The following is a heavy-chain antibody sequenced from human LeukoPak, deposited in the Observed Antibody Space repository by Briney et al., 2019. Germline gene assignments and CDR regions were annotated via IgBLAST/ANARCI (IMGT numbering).Heavy chain of an antibody. D-gene: IGHD3-22*01. Sequence: PSETLSLTRTVSGGSISSYYCSWIRQPPGNGLEWIGCIYYSGSTNYNPSLKSRVTISVDTSKNQFSLKLSSVTAADTAVYYCARDPYYYDSSGYSSSHAFDIWGQGTMVTVSS. J-gene: IGHJ3*02. CDR3: ARDPYYYDSSGYSSSHAFDI. V-gene: IGHV4-59*01. CDR1: GGSISSYY. CDR2: IYYSGST.